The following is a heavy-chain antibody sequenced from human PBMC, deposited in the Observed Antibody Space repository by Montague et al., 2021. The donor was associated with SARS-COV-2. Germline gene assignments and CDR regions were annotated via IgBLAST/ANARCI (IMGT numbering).Heavy chain of an antibody. CDR3: VAGGDSAKAGAY. J-gene: IGHJ4*02. CDR1: GGSIANSPNY. D-gene: IGHD3-16*01. V-gene: IGHV4-39*07. CDR2: VLYTGTP. Sequence: SETLSLTCTVSGGSIANSPNYWGWVRQPPGKGLEWIGNVLYTGTPYDHPSLTARVTVSLDTSKNQFSLKMYSVTAADTATYFCVAGGDSAKAGAYWGQGTLVTVSA.